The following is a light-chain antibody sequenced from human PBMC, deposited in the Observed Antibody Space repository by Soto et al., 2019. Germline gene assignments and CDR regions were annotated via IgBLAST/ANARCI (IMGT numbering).Light chain of an antibody. Sequence: QSALTQPASVSGSPGQSITISCTGASSDVGDYNYVSWYQEHPGQVPKLIIFEVTTRPSGVSDRFSGSRSGNTASLTISGLQAEDEADYYCLSHTASHGLVFGGGTKLTVL. J-gene: IGLJ3*02. CDR2: EVT. V-gene: IGLV2-14*01. CDR1: SSDVGDYNY. CDR3: LSHTASHGLV.